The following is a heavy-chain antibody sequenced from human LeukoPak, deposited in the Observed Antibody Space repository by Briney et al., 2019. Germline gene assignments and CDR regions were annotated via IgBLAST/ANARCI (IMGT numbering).Heavy chain of an antibody. J-gene: IGHJ4*02. D-gene: IGHD3-10*01. Sequence: GGSLRLSCAASGFTFSSYGMHWVRQAPGKGLEWVAVISYDGSNKYYADSVKGRFTISRDNSKNTLYLQMNSLRAEDTAVYYCAKDRSGSGSYYGNLDYWGQGTLVTVSS. CDR2: ISYDGSNK. CDR3: AKDRSGSGSYYGNLDY. CDR1: GFTFSSYG. V-gene: IGHV3-30*18.